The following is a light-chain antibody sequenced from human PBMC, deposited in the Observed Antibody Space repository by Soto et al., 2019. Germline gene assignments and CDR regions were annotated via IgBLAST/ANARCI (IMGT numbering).Light chain of an antibody. CDR3: SSYTSSSTPYV. J-gene: IGLJ1*01. CDR2: DVS. CDR1: SSDFGGYNY. V-gene: IGLV2-14*01. Sequence: QSALTQPASVSGSPGRWITISCTGTSSDFGGYNYVSWYQQHPGKAPKLMIYDVSNRPSGVSNRFSGSKSGNTASLTISGLQAEDEADYYCSSYTSSSTPYVFGTGTKVTVL.